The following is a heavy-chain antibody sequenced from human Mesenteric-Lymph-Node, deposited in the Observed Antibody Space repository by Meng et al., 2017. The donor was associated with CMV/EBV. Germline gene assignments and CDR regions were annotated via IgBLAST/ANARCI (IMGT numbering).Heavy chain of an antibody. D-gene: IGHD3-10*01. J-gene: IGHJ4*02. CDR3: ARGVGSGSYYRGFGY. CDR1: GGTFSSYT. V-gene: IGHV1-69*02. CDR2: IIPILGIA. Sequence: SVTVSCKASGGTFSSYTISWVRQAPGQGLEWMGRIIPILGIANYAQKFQGLVTMTRDTSIITAYMELSRQRSDDTAVYYCARGVGSGSYYRGFGYWGQGTLVTVSS.